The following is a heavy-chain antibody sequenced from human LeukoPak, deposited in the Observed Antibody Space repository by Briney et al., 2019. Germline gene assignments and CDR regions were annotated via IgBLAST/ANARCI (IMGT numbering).Heavy chain of an antibody. D-gene: IGHD3-22*01. CDR3: GRGYYDSSEFRFAFDV. J-gene: IGHJ3*01. CDR1: VFTFGVFA. V-gene: IGHV3-49*03. Sequence: PGRSLRLSCTVSVFTFGVFAMSWFRQAPGKGLEWVGFIRSKPFGGTTEYAASVKGRFTISRDDSKGIAYLQMNSLKTEDTAVYFCGRGYYDSSEFRFAFDVWGQGTMVTVSS. CDR2: IRSKPFGGTT.